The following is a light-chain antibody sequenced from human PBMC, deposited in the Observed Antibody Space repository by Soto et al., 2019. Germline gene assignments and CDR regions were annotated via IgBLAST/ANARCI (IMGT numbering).Light chain of an antibody. J-gene: IGLJ1*01. V-gene: IGLV2-11*01. Sequence: QSVLTQPASVSGSPGQSITISRTGISSDVGGYYRVSWYQEQPGKAPKLMIYDVSKRPSGVPDRFSGSKSGNTASLTIFGLQAEDEADYYCCSYAGSYSGVFGTGTKVTVL. CDR3: CSYAGSYSGV. CDR1: SSDVGGYYR. CDR2: DVS.